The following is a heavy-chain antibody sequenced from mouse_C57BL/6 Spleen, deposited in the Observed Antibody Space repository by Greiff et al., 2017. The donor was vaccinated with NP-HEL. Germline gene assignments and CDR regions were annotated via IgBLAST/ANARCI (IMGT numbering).Heavy chain of an antibody. CDR2: IYPGDGDT. V-gene: IGHV1-82*01. CDR3: ARSPLYDYDGGYFDY. D-gene: IGHD2-4*01. J-gene: IGHJ2*01. Sequence: VQLQQSGPELVKPGASVKISCKASGYAFSSSWMNWVKQRPGKGLEWIGRIYPGDGDTNYNGKFKGKATLTADKSSSTAYMQLSSLTSEDSAVYLCARSPLYDYDGGYFDYWGQGTTLTVSS. CDR1: GYAFSSSW.